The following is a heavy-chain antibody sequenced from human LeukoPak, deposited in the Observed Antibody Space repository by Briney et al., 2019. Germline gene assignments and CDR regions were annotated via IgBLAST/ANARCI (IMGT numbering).Heavy chain of an antibody. CDR3: ARDDSHGYHFFDS. D-gene: IGHD3-22*01. J-gene: IGHJ4*02. Sequence: GGSLRLSCAASGFTFSNAWMSWVRQAPGKGLEWVSSISGSGEFIYYGDSVKGRVTISRDNGKNSLYLQMNSVRPEDMAVYYCARDDSHGYHFFDSWGRGTLVTVSS. CDR1: GFTFSNAW. V-gene: IGHV3-21*01. CDR2: ISGSGEFI.